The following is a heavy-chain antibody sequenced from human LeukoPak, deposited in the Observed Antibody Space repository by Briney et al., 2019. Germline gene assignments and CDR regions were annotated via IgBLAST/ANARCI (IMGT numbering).Heavy chain of an antibody. CDR2: ISGYNDDR. J-gene: IGHJ5*02. CDR1: GYTFNTYG. Sequence: AASVKVSCKASGYTFNTYGVSWVRQAPGQGLEWVGWISGYNDDRHYAQKLQRRVPMTTDTSTTTAYMELRSLRSDDTAVYYCAREGRLGASGSSGAHWFDPWGQGTLVALSS. D-gene: IGHD1-26*01. CDR3: AREGRLGASGSSGAHWFDP. V-gene: IGHV1-18*01.